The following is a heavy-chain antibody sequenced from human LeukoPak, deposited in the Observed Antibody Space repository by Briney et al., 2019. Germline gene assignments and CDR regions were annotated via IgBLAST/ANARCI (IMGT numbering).Heavy chain of an antibody. CDR1: GFTFSSYG. CDR2: ISYDGSNK. CDR3: AKGYTAMVD. D-gene: IGHD5-18*01. V-gene: IGHV3-30*18. Sequence: PGGSLRLSCAASGFTFSSYGMQWVRQAPGKGLEWVAVISYDGSNKYYADSVKGRFTISRDNSKNTLYLQMNSLRAEDTAVYYCAKGYTAMVDWGQGTLVTVSS. J-gene: IGHJ4*02.